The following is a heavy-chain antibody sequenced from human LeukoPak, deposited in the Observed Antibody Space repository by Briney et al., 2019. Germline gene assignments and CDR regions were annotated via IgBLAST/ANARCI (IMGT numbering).Heavy chain of an antibody. CDR2: IYYSGST. Sequence: SETLSLTCTVSGGSISSSSYYWGWIRQPPGKGLEWIGSIYYSGSTNYNPSLKSRVTISVDTSKNQFSLKLSSVTAADTAVYYCARSLSGWYDYWGQGTLVTVSS. CDR3: ARSLSGWYDY. CDR1: GGSISSSSYY. J-gene: IGHJ4*02. V-gene: IGHV4-39*07. D-gene: IGHD6-19*01.